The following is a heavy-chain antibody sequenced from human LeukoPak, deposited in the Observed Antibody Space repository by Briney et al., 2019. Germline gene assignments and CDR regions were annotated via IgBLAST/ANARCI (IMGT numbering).Heavy chain of an antibody. J-gene: IGHJ4*02. CDR1: GFTFSSYG. Sequence: GRSLRLSCAASGFTFSSYGMHWVRQAPGKGLEWVAVISYDGINKYYADSVKGRFTISRDNSKNTLYLQMNSLRAEDTAVYYCAKEPGSGWYYFDYWGQGTLVTVSS. CDR2: ISYDGINK. V-gene: IGHV3-30*18. D-gene: IGHD6-19*01. CDR3: AKEPGSGWYYFDY.